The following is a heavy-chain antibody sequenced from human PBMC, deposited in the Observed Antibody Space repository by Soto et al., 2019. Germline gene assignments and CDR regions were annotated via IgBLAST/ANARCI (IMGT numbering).Heavy chain of an antibody. V-gene: IGHV4-34*01. CDR3: ARGGIVVVPAAMRSWNY. Sequence: QVQLQQWGAGLLKPSETLSLTCAVYGGSFSGYYWSWIRQPPGKGLEWIGEINHSGSTNYNPSLKSRLTLPVDRSKNQFSLKLSSVTAADTAVYYCARGGIVVVPAAMRSWNYWGQGTLVTVSS. J-gene: IGHJ4*02. CDR2: INHSGST. CDR1: GGSFSGYY. D-gene: IGHD2-2*01.